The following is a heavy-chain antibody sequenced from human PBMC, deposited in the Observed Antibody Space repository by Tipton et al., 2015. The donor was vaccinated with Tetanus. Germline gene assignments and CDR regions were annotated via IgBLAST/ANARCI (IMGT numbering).Heavy chain of an antibody. D-gene: IGHD2-8*02. V-gene: IGHV4-59*12. CDR3: ARATSTGPAYNWFDP. CDR1: GDSITSFY. CDR2: MYYSGTT. J-gene: IGHJ5*02. Sequence: LRLSCTVSGDSITSFYWSWIRQPPGKGLQWIGYMYYSGTTHYNPSLKSRVTISIDRSKNQLSLKLTSVTAADTAVYYCARATSTGPAYNWFDPWGQGTLVTVSS.